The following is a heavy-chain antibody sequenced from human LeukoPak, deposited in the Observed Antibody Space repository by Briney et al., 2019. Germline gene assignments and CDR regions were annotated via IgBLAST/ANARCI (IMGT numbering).Heavy chain of an antibody. CDR2: VYYSGYT. D-gene: IGHD2-8*01. V-gene: IGHV4-59*01. CDR3: ATSKYKYASGI. Sequence: SETLSLTCTVSGGSITSNYWSWIRQPPGKGLEWIGFVYYSGYTNYNPSLNSRVTISVAPSKNQVSLNLSSVTTADTAVYYCATSKYKYASGIWGQGTLVTVSS. J-gene: IGHJ4*02. CDR1: GGSITSNY.